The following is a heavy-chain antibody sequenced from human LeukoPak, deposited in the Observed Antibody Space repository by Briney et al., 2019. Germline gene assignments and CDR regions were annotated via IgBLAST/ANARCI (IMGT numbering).Heavy chain of an antibody. D-gene: IGHD3-10*01. CDR2: IIPSFATT. CDR1: GGSFTNFA. Sequence: GASVTVSFTASGGSFTNFAISWVRQAPGQGLEWMGQIIPSFATTNYAHKFQGRVTLIADESADTAYMELSSLRSEDTAVYYCVREGYSMVRGRLTSWFDPWGQGTLVTVSS. V-gene: IGHV1-69*13. J-gene: IGHJ5*02. CDR3: VREGYSMVRGRLTSWFDP.